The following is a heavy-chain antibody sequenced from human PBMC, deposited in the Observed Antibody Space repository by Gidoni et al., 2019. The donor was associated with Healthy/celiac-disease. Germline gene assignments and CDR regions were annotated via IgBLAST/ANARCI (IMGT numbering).Heavy chain of an antibody. J-gene: IGHJ6*03. CDR2: IDWDDDK. CDR3: ARTGYSSGWKYMDV. Sequence: QVTLKESGPALVKPTQTLTLTCTFSGFSLSTSGMRVSWIRQPPGKALEWLARIDWDDDKFYSTSLKTRLTISKDTSKNQVVLTMTNMDPVDTATYYCARTGYSSGWKYMDVWGKGTTVTVSS. CDR1: GFSLSTSGMR. V-gene: IGHV2-70*04. D-gene: IGHD6-19*01.